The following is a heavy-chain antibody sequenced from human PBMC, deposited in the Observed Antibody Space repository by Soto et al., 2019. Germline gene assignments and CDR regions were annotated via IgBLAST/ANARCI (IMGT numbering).Heavy chain of an antibody. V-gene: IGHV1-69*08. Sequence: QVQLVQSGAEVKKPGSSVKVSCKASGGTFSSYTISWVRQAPGQGLEWMGRIIPILGIANYAQKFQGRVTITADKATSTAYMQLSSLRSDDTAVYYCSREGVDNKAPNNEERYYYGMDVWGQGTTVTVSS. CDR3: SREGVDNKAPNNEERYYYGMDV. J-gene: IGHJ6*02. D-gene: IGHD2-8*01. CDR1: GGTFSSYT. CDR2: IIPILGIA.